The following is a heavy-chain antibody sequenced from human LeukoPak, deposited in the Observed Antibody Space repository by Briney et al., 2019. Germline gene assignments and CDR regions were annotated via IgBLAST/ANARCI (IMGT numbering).Heavy chain of an antibody. V-gene: IGHV1-69*13. J-gene: IGHJ5*02. CDR1: GGTFSSYA. CDR3: ATAPWYANWFDP. D-gene: IGHD2-15*01. CDR2: IIPIFGTA. Sequence: ASVKVSCKASGGTFSSYAISWVRQAPGQGLEWMGGIIPIFGTANYAQKFQGRVTITADESTSTAYMELSSLRSEDTAVYYCATAPWYANWFDPWGQGTLVTVSS.